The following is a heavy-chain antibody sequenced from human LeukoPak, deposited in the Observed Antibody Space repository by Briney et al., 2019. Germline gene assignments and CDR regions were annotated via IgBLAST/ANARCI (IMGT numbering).Heavy chain of an antibody. J-gene: IGHJ5*02. Sequence: ASVKVSCKASGYTFTSYDINWVRQATGQGLEWMGWMNTNSGNTGHAQKFQGRLTMTRDTSANTAYMELSSLRSEDTAVYYCARGGDIAVVPAAMVGPWGQGTLVTVSS. CDR3: ARGGDIAVVPAAMVGP. CDR1: GYTFTSYD. CDR2: MNTNSGNT. D-gene: IGHD2-2*01. V-gene: IGHV1-8*01.